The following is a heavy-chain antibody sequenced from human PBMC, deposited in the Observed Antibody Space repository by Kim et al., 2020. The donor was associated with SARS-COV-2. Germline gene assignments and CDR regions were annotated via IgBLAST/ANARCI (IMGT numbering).Heavy chain of an antibody. D-gene: IGHD3-22*01. J-gene: IGHJ4*02. Sequence: GGSLRLSCAASGFTFSSYAMSWVRQAPGKGLEWVSAISGSGGSTYYADSVKGRFTISRDNSKNTLYLQMNSLRAEDTAVYYCAKSLYGAYYYDSSGSLDYWGQGTLVTVSS. CDR3: AKSLYGAYYYDSSGSLDY. CDR1: GFTFSSYA. CDR2: ISGSGGST. V-gene: IGHV3-23*01.